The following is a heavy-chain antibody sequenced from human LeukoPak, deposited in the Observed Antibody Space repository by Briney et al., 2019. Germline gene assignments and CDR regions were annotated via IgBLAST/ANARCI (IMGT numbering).Heavy chain of an antibody. CDR3: ATPLDYYDWSDSHQGGD. V-gene: IGHV3-7*03. CDR1: GFTFSRHW. D-gene: IGHD3-22*01. CDR2: IKHDGSEK. J-gene: IGHJ4*02. Sequence: GGSLRLSCAASGFTFSRHWMTWVRQAPGKGLEWVANIKHDGSEKNYVDSVKGRFTISRDNAKNPLYLQMNSLRAEDTAVYYCATPLDYYDWSDSHQGGDWGQGTLVTVSS.